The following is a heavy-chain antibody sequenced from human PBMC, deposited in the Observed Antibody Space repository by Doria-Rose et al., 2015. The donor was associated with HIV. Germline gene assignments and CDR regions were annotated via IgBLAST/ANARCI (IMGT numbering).Heavy chain of an antibody. D-gene: IGHD1-1*01. CDR2: TYYTGTS. CDR3: ARMGSHRELDY. Sequence: LSLTCSVSGASVSSRGYYWNWIRQVPGKGLESLGYTYYTGTSDYSPSLKSRLNMAVDTSKNQFSLKLSFVTVADTAVYYCARMGSHRELDYWGQGALVIVSA. J-gene: IGHJ4*02. V-gene: IGHV4-31*03. CDR1: GASVSSRGYY.